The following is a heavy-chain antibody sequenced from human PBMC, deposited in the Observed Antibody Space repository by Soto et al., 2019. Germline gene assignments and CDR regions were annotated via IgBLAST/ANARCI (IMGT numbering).Heavy chain of an antibody. CDR1: GFTFSSYD. CDR2: IGTAGDT. J-gene: IGHJ4*02. V-gene: IGHV3-13*01. Sequence: EVQLVESGGGLVQPGGSLRLSCAASGFTFSSYDMNWVRQATGHGLEWVSAIGTAGDTFYPGSVKGRFTISRENAKNSLYLQMNSLRAGDTAVYYCARVPKGQLWTFDYWGQGTLVTVSS. D-gene: IGHD5-18*01. CDR3: ARVPKGQLWTFDY.